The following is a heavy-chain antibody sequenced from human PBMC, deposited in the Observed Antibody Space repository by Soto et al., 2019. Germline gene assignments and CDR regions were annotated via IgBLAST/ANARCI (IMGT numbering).Heavy chain of an antibody. V-gene: IGHV1-3*04. J-gene: IGHJ4*02. Sequence: QVQLVQSGAEVKKPGASVKVSCNTSEYTFDTYAMHWVRQDPGQRLEWMGWINTDNANTKYSQRFQSRVTITSDTAACTGYRDLSSLRSEDTAVYFCARDAGDYVVLLYRGQGSLVTVSS. CDR2: INTDNANT. CDR3: ARDAGDYVVLLY. D-gene: IGHD4-17*01. CDR1: EYTFDTYA.